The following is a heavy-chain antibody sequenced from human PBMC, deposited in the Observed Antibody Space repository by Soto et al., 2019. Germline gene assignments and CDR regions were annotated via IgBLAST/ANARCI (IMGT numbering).Heavy chain of an antibody. J-gene: IGHJ4*02. CDR1: ADSFSKYY. V-gene: IGHV4-59*01. CDR3: ASVTFGGVVLAH. CDR2: IYYNGNT. D-gene: IGHD3-16*01. Sequence: QVQLQESGPGLVKPSETLSLTCTVSADSFSKYYWTWIRQPPGKGLEWIGYIYYNGNTNYNPSLKSRVTISVDTSKKEISLKLSSVTAADTAVYYCASVTFGGVVLAHWGQGTLVTVSS.